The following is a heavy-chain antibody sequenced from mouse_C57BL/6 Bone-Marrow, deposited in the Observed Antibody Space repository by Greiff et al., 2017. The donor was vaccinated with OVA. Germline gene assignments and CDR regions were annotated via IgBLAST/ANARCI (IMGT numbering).Heavy chain of an antibody. CDR3: ARRGIYYAMDY. V-gene: IGHV5-12*01. J-gene: IGHJ4*01. CDR1: GFTFSDYY. Sequence: EVQGVESGGGLVQPGGSLKLSCAASGFTFSDYYMYWVRQTPEKRLEWVAYISNGGGSTYCPDTVKGRFTISRDNAKNSLYLQISRLKSEDTAMYYCARRGIYYAMDYWGQGTSVTVSS. CDR2: ISNGGGST.